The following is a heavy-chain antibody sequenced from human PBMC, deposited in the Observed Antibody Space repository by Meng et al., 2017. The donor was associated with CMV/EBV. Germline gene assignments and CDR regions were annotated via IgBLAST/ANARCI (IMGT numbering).Heavy chain of an antibody. CDR1: GYTFTSYD. Sequence: ASVKVPCKASGYTFTSYDINWVRQATGQGLEWMGWMNPNSGNTGYAQKFQGRVTMTRNTSISTAYMGLSSLRSEDTAVYYCARGPEHAANDIVVVPAARTGTYYYYGMDVWGQGTTVTVSS. V-gene: IGHV1-8*01. CDR2: MNPNSGNT. CDR3: ARGPEHAANDIVVVPAARTGTYYYYGMDV. D-gene: IGHD2-2*01. J-gene: IGHJ6*02.